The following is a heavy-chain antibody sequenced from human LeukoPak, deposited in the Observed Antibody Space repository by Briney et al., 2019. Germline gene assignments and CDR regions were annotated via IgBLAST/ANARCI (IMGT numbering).Heavy chain of an antibody. J-gene: IGHJ4*02. V-gene: IGHV4-34*01. Sequence: GSLRLSCATSGFTFSRYWMSWVRQIPGKGLEWIGEINHGGSTNYNPSLKSRVTISVDTSKNQFSLKLSSVTAADTAVYYCARATTYYDFWSGYPFFDYWGQGTLVTVSS. CDR1: GFTFSRYW. CDR2: INHGGST. CDR3: ARATTYYDFWSGYPFFDY. D-gene: IGHD3-3*01.